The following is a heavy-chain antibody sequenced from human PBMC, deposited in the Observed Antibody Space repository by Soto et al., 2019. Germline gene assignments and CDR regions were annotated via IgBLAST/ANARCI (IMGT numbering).Heavy chain of an antibody. CDR1: GLTFSSYG. J-gene: IGHJ4*02. CDR3: ATRRAPWCSSTDCYVVFDY. D-gene: IGHD2-2*01. V-gene: IGHV3-23*01. Sequence: EVQLLESGGGLVQPGGSLSLSCAASGLTFSSYGMSWVRQAPGNGLEWVSGVSGGGGSTYYADSVKGRFTISRDTAKDTLYLQMISLRAGDTAVYYWATRRAPWCSSTDCYVVFDYWGQGTLVPVYS. CDR2: VSGGGGST.